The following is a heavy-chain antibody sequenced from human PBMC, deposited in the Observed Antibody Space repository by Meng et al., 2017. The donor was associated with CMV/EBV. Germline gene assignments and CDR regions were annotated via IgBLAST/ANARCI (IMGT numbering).Heavy chain of an antibody. CDR1: GGSFSGYY. CDR3: AKGATLGWSVYY. J-gene: IGHJ4*02. D-gene: IGHD6-19*01. Sequence: SQTLSLTCAVYGGSFSGYYWSWIRQPPGKGLEWIGEINHSGSTNYNPSLKSRVTISVDTSKNQFSLKLSSVTAADTAVYYCAKGATLGWSVYYWGQGTLVTVSS. V-gene: IGHV4-34*01. CDR2: INHSGST.